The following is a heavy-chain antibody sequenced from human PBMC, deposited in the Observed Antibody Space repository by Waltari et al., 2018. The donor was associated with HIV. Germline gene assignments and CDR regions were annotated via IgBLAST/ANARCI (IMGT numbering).Heavy chain of an antibody. D-gene: IGHD3-10*01. Sequence: QVQLVPSGTEVRNPGASVTVACRPSGYTFGAYNLHWVRQAPGEGFEWVGWINPGNGDTDYAQKFQGWVTMTKGTSSNTVYLTLNRLRSDDTAIYYCSRSESSTWANLDFWGQGTLVSVSS. CDR1: GYTFGAYN. J-gene: IGHJ4*02. V-gene: IGHV1-2*04. CDR3: SRSESSTWANLDF. CDR2: INPGNGDT.